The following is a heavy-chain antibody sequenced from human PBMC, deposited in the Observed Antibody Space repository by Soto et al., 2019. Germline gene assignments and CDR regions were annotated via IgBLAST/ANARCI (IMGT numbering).Heavy chain of an antibody. D-gene: IGHD6-19*01. V-gene: IGHV3-48*02. CDR1: GFTFIAYS. J-gene: IGHJ4*02. CDR2: ISSSSSAL. Sequence: GGSLRLSCAASGFTFIAYSMNWVRQAPGKGLEWVSYISSSSSALYYADSVKGRFTISRDNAKNSLYLQMNSLRDEDTAVYYCARVRSSGWYFDYWGQGTLVTVSS. CDR3: ARVRSSGWYFDY.